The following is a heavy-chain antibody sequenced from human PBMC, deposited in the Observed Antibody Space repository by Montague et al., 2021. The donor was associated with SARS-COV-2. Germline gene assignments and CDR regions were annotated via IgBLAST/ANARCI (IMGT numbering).Heavy chain of an antibody. CDR2: IYWDDDK. Sequence: PALVKPTQTLTLTCTFSGFSLSTSGVGVGWIRQPPGKALERLALIYWDDDKRYSPSLKSRLTITKDTSKNQVVLTMTNMDPMDTATYYCAHRKPTYYDILTGYYNAFDIWGQGTMVTVSS. D-gene: IGHD3-9*01. V-gene: IGHV2-5*02. CDR1: GFSLSTSGVG. J-gene: IGHJ3*02. CDR3: AHRKPTYYDILTGYYNAFDI.